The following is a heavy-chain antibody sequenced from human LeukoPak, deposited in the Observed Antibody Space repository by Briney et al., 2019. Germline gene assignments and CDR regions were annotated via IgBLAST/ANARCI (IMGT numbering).Heavy chain of an antibody. Sequence: PGGSLTLSCAASGFTFSTYWMHWVRQAPGKGLVWVSRINSDGSSTSYADSVKGRFTISRDNAKNTLYLQMNSLRAEDTAVCFCATRWTDDAFDIWGQGTMVTVSS. CDR2: INSDGSST. CDR3: ATRWTDDAFDI. J-gene: IGHJ3*02. V-gene: IGHV3-74*01. D-gene: IGHD2-15*01. CDR1: GFTFSTYW.